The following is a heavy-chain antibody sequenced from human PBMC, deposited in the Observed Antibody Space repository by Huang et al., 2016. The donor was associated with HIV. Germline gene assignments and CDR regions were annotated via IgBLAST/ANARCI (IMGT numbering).Heavy chain of an antibody. V-gene: IGHV4-39*01. CDR1: GASISSASYY. Sequence: QVKLQESGPGLVKSSETLSLTCTVSGASISSASYYWGWIRQPPGKGLEWIGTIYHTGTTYYSPALKGRLSMSVDTSGNQVSLRLRAVTAADTAVYFCARHWEGSVYYYYYIDVWGPGTTVTVSS. CDR2: IYHTGTT. CDR3: ARHWEGSVYYYYYIDV. J-gene: IGHJ6*03. D-gene: IGHD1-26*01.